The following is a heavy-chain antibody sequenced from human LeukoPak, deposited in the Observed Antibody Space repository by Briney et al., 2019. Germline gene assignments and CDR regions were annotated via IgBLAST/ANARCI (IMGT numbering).Heavy chain of an antibody. V-gene: IGHV4-34*01. J-gene: IGHJ4*02. D-gene: IGHD5-18*01. CDR2: INHSGST. CDR1: GGSFGGYY. Sequence: SETLSLTCAVYGGSFGGYYWNWIRQPPGKGLKWIGEINHSGSTNYNPSLKSRVTISVDTSKNQFSLKLSSVTAADTAVYYCASDVDTAMGGTYWGQGTLVTVSS. CDR3: ASDVDTAMGGTY.